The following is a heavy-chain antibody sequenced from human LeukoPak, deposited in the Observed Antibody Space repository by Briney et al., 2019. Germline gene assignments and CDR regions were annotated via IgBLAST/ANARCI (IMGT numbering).Heavy chain of an antibody. CDR3: ARVISYYYGSGSYYAPPYYFDY. D-gene: IGHD3-10*01. CDR2: IYYTGSA. Sequence: SETLSLTCTVSGGSISSSSYYWGWIRQPPGKGLQWIGSIYYTGSAYYSPSLKSRVTISVDTSKNQFSLKLSSVTAADTAVYYCARVISYYYGSGSYYAPPYYFDYWGQGTLVTVSS. V-gene: IGHV4-39*01. J-gene: IGHJ4*02. CDR1: GGSISSSSYY.